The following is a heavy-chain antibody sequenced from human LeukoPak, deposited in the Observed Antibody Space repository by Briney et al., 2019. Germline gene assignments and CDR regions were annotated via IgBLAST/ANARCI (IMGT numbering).Heavy chain of an antibody. CDR2: IQYDGTNK. CDR1: GFTFNTYG. CDR3: AKDRGSSGWYFDY. J-gene: IGHJ4*02. D-gene: IGHD6-19*01. Sequence: GGSLSLSCAASGFTFNTYGMHWVRQAPGKGLEWVAFIQYDGTNKYYADSVKGRFTISRDNSKNALYLQMNSLRGEDTAVYYCAKDRGSSGWYFDYSGQGTLVTVSS. V-gene: IGHV3-30*02.